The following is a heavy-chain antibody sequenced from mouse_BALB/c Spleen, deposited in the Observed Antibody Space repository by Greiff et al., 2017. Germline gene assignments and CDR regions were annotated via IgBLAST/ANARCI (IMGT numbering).Heavy chain of an antibody. CDR2: IYPSDSYT. CDR3: TTVLYYAFDY. J-gene: IGHJ3*01. V-gene: IGHV1-69*02. CDR1: GYTFTSYW. D-gene: IGHD1-1*01. Sequence: QVQLQQPGAELVRPGASVKLSCKASGYTFTSYWINWVKQRPGQGLEWIGNIYPSDSYTNYNQKFKSKATLTVDKSSSTAYMQLSSLTSEDSAVYYCTTVLYYAFDYWGQGTLVTVSA.